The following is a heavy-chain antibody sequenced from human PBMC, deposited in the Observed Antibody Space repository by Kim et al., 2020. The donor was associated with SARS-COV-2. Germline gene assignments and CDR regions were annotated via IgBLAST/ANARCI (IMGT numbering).Heavy chain of an antibody. V-gene: IGHV3-23*01. CDR1: GFTFTGYA. D-gene: IGHD2-2*03. Sequence: GGSLRLSCTTSGFTFTGYAMSWVRQAPGKGLEWVSSIDGSDGTTYYVDSVKGRFTISRDNSKSTLYLQMSTLRADDTAVYYCMKGGWGWIWDHWGQGTLVTFSS. CDR2: IDGSDGTT. CDR3: MKGGWGWIWDH. J-gene: IGHJ4*02.